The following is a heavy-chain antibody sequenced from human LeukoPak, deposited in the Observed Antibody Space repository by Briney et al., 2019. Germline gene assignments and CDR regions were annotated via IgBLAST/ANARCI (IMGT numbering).Heavy chain of an antibody. CDR3: AREAFPYSKGEFDP. V-gene: IGHV4-38-2*02. Sequence: SETLSLTCTVSGYSISSGYYWGWIRQPPGKGLEWIGSIYHSASPYYSPSLKSRVTISVDTSKNQFSLKLSSVTAADTAVYYCAREAFPYSKGEFDPWGQGTLVTVSS. J-gene: IGHJ5*02. D-gene: IGHD6-13*01. CDR1: GYSISSGYY. CDR2: IYHSASP.